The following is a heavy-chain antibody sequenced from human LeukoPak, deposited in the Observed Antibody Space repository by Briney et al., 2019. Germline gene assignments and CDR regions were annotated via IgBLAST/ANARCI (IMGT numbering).Heavy chain of an antibody. V-gene: IGHV3-21*01. Sequence: GGSLRLSCAASGFTFTSYSMNWVRRTPGKGLEWVSSITTSSSYMFYADSVRGRFTISRDNAENSLYLQMNSLRDEDTAVYYCARDPYIGGYGAYYYYYMDVWGKGTTVTVSS. D-gene: IGHD6-19*01. CDR2: ITTSSSYM. CDR1: GFTFTSYS. J-gene: IGHJ6*03. CDR3: ARDPYIGGYGAYYYYYMDV.